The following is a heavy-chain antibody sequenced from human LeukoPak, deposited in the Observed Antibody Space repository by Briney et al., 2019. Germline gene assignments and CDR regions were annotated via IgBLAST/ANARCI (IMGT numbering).Heavy chain of an antibody. V-gene: IGHV1-8*01. CDR3: ARAPYYYDSSGCYWARDY. CDR2: MNPNSGNT. Sequence: ASVKVSCKASGYTFTSYDINWVRQATGQGLEWMGWMNPNSGNTGYAQKFQGRVTMTRNTSISTAYMELSSLRSEDTAVYYCARAPYYYDSSGCYWARDYWGQGTLVTVSS. D-gene: IGHD3-22*01. J-gene: IGHJ4*02. CDR1: GYTFTSYD.